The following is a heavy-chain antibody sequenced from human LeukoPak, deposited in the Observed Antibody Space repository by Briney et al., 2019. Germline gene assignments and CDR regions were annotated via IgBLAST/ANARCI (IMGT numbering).Heavy chain of an antibody. D-gene: IGHD2-15*01. Sequence: SETLSLTCAVYGGSFSGYYWSWIRQPPGKGLEWIGEINHSGSTNYNPSLKSRVTISVDTSKNQFSLKLSSVTAADTAVYYCARASGYCSGGSCYCLAFDIWGQGTMVTVSS. J-gene: IGHJ3*02. CDR3: ARASGYCSGGSCYCLAFDI. CDR1: GGSFSGYY. CDR2: INHSGST. V-gene: IGHV4-34*01.